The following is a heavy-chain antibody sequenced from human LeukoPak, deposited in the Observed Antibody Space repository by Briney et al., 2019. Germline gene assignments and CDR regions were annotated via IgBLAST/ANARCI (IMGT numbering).Heavy chain of an antibody. CDR1: GGSISSYY. V-gene: IGHV4-59*01. J-gene: IGHJ4*02. CDR2: IYYSGST. Sequence: PSETLSLTCTVSGGSISSYYWSWIRQPPGKGLEWIGYIYYSGSTNYNPSLKSRVTVSVDTSKNQSSLKLSSVTAADTAVYYCAREFSSGSTYYFDYWGQGTLVTVSS. CDR3: AREFSSGSTYYFDY. D-gene: IGHD6-19*01.